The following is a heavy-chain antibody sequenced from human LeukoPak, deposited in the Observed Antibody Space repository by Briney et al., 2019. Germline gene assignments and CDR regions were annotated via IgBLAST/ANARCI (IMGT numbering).Heavy chain of an antibody. V-gene: IGHV3-23*01. Sequence: GGSLRLSCAASGFTFSSYAMSWVRQAPGKGLEWVSGISGRGGITYYADSVKGRFTISRDDSKNTLYLQMNSLRAEDTAVYFCAKHSGTYWRGPFAFDIWGQGTKVTVSS. D-gene: IGHD1-26*01. CDR3: AKHSGTYWRGPFAFDI. CDR2: ISGRGGIT. CDR1: GFTFSSYA. J-gene: IGHJ3*02.